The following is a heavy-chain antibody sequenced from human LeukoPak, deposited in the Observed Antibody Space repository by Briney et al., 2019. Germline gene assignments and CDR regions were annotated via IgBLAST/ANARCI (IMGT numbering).Heavy chain of an antibody. CDR2: TYYRSKWYN. V-gene: IGHV6-1*01. J-gene: IGHJ3*02. D-gene: IGHD4-17*01. Sequence: SQTLSLTCAIFGDSVSSNSAVWNWIRQSPSRGLEWLGRTYYRSKWYNDYAVSLKSRISINPDTSKNQFSLQLNSVSPEDTAVYYCARKSTTVTTRDAFDIWGQGTMVTDAS. CDR1: GDSVSSNSAV. CDR3: ARKSTTVTTRDAFDI.